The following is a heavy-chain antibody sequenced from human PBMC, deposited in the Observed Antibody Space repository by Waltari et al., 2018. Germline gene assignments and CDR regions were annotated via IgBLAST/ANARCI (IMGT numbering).Heavy chain of an antibody. CDR2: VNPNGGST. CDR3: ARAGSTLIWGVAE. D-gene: IGHD3-16*01. J-gene: IGHJ4*02. V-gene: IGHV1-46*04. Sequence: QVQLVQSGAEVKKPGASVKVSCKASGYTFSDFYIHWVRQAPGQGLEWMGTVNPNGGSTTYAQKLHDRVTMTSATSTSTVYMEWSSLRSEDTAVYYCARAGSTLIWGVAEWGQGTLVTVSS. CDR1: GYTFSDFY.